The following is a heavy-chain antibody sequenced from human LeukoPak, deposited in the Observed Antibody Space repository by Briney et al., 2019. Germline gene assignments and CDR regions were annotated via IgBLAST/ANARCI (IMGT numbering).Heavy chain of an antibody. V-gene: IGHV4-59*12. CDR2: SYYSGST. D-gene: IGHD2-2*01. J-gene: IGHJ4*02. CDR1: GGTISSYY. CDR3: ARSPGPYQLPTPYYLDY. Sequence: PSETLSLTCTVSGGTISSYYWNWIRQSPGKELEWIGYSYYSGSTNYNPSLKSRVTMSVDTSKNQFSLKLTSVTAADTALYYCARSPGPYQLPTPYYLDYWGQGTLVTVSS.